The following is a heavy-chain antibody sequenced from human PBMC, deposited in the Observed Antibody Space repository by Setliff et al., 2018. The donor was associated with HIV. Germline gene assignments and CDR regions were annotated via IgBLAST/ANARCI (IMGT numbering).Heavy chain of an antibody. CDR3: AREFSERSPNPDHYYYYMDV. V-gene: IGHV4-59*01. CDR1: GGSIGSYH. Sequence: KPSETLSLTCNVSGGSIGSYHWAWIRQSPGKGLEYIGNIRHSGYTNYNPSLKSRLNMSVDTSNYQISLKLTAVTAADTAVYYCAREFSERSPNPDHYYYYMDVWGKGTTVTVS. CDR2: IRHSGYT. J-gene: IGHJ6*03. D-gene: IGHD6-19*01.